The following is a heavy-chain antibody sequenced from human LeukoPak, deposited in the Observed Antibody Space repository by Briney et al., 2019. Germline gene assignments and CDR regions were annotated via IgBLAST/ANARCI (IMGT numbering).Heavy chain of an antibody. D-gene: IGHD3-9*01. CDR1: GGSISSYY. V-gene: IGHV4-59*01. CDR3: ARGFKRYSYYYYYYYMDV. Sequence: SETLSLTCTVSGGSISSYYWSWIRQPPGKGLEWIGYIYYSGSTNYNPSLKSRVTISVDTSKNQFSLKLSSVTAADTAVYYCARGFKRYSYYYYYYYMDVWGKGTTVTISS. CDR2: IYYSGST. J-gene: IGHJ6*03.